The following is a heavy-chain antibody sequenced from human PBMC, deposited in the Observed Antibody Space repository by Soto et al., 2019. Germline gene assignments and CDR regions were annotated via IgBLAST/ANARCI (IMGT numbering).Heavy chain of an antibody. J-gene: IGHJ5*02. Sequence: QLQLQESGPGLVKTSETLSLTCTVSGGSISSGTFYWGWLRQPPGKGLEWIGTISFDGNTYYTTSLKRRVTISIETSKNEFALKMNAVTAADTAVYYCGLGATFVDPWGQGTLVTVSS. V-gene: IGHV4-39*01. CDR2: ISFDGNT. D-gene: IGHD1-26*01. CDR3: GLGATFVDP. CDR1: GGSISSGTFY.